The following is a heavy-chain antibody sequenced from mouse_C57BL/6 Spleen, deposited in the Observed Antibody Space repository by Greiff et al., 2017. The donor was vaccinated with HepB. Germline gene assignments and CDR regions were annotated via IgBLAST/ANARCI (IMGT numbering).Heavy chain of an antibody. D-gene: IGHD2-5*01. V-gene: IGHV1-4*01. CDR3: ARYSNYGGDY. CDR2: INPSSGYT. J-gene: IGHJ2*01. CDR1: GYTFTSYT. Sequence: QVQLKQSGAELARPGASVKMSCKASGYTFTSYTMHWVKQRPGQGLEWIGYINPSSGYTKYNQKFKDKATLTADKSSSTAYMQLSSLTSEDSAVYYCARYSNYGGDYWGQGTTLTVSS.